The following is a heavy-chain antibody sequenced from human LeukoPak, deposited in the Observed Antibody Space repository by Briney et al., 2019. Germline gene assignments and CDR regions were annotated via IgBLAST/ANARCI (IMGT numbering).Heavy chain of an antibody. CDR2: INQDGSKK. CDR1: GFTFGSYW. CDR3: AREIYGIDS. V-gene: IGHV3-7*01. Sequence: GGSLRLSCAASGFTFGSYWLSWVRQAPGKGLEWVANINQDGSKKNYVDSAKGRFTTSRDNAENSVYLQMDSLRAGDTAVYYCAREIYGIDSWGQGTPVAVSS. D-gene: IGHD4-17*01. J-gene: IGHJ4*02.